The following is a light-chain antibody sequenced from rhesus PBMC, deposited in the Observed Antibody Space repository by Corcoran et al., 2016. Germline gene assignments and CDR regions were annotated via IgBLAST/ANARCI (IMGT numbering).Light chain of an antibody. Sequence: DVVMTQSPLSLPITPGQPASMSCRSSQGLGHRDGTTYLTWYQQKPGQPPRVLIYTVSNRYSGVPDRFSGRGAGTDFTLNISRVGAEDAGIYYCGQGTHWPFTFGPGTRLDIK. J-gene: IGKJ3*01. CDR1: QGLGHRDGTTY. CDR2: TVS. CDR3: GQGTHWPFT. V-gene: IGKV2-64*02.